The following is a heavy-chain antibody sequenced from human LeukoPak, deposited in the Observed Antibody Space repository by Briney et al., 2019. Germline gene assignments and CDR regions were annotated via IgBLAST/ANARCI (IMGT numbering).Heavy chain of an antibody. J-gene: IGHJ3*02. CDR3: ARVGGRLWEFDAFDI. Sequence: SETLSLTCTVSGGSISSSSYYWGWIRQPPGKGLEWIGSIYYSGSTYYNPSLKSRVTISVDTSKNQFSLKLSSVTAADTAVYYCARVGGRLWEFDAFDIWGQGTMVTVSS. CDR1: GGSISSSSYY. CDR2: IYYSGST. D-gene: IGHD3-16*01. V-gene: IGHV4-39*07.